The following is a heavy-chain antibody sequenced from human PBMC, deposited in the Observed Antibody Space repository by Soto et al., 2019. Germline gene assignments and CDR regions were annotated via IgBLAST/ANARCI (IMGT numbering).Heavy chain of an antibody. CDR1: GYTFTSYG. CDR2: ISAYNGNT. J-gene: IGHJ4*02. V-gene: IGHV1-18*01. Sequence: QVQLVQSGAEVKKPGASVKVSCKTSGYTFTSYGISWVRQAPGQGLEWMGWISAYNGNTNYAQKLQGRVTMTTDTSTSKAYMELRSPRSDDTAVYYCATSKCSGGSCYSYYFDYWGQGTLVTVS. CDR3: ATSKCSGGSCYSYYFDY. D-gene: IGHD2-15*01.